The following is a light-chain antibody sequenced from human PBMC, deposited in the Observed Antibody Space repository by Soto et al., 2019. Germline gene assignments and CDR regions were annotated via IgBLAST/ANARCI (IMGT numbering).Light chain of an antibody. CDR2: CAS. Sequence: DIVLTQSPGTLSLSPGERATLSCRASQSVSSTYLAWYQQKPGQAPRILIFCASNRATGLPDRFSGSGSGTDCSLTISSLEHEDCAVYYCQHYYSSSYTLGKGTKLEI. CDR1: QSVSSTY. J-gene: IGKJ2*01. CDR3: QHYYSSSYT. V-gene: IGKV3-20*01.